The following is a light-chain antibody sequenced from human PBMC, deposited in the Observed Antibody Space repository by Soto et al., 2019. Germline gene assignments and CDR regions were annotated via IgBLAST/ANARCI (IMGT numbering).Light chain of an antibody. Sequence: DIQMTQSPSTLSASVGERVIITCRASQTISTWVAWYQHKTGKAPTLLIYDASTLQSGVPSRFSGSGSGTDFTLTISCLQSEDFATYYCQQSYSFPWTFGQGTKV. V-gene: IGKV1-5*01. CDR3: QQSYSFPWT. CDR1: QTISTW. J-gene: IGKJ1*01. CDR2: DAS.